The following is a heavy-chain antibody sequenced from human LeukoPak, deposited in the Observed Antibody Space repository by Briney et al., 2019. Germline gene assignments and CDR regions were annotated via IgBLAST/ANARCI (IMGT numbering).Heavy chain of an antibody. CDR1: GFTFSSYA. D-gene: IGHD5-18*01. Sequence: GGSLRLSCGASGFTFSSYAMSWVRQAPGKGLEWVSAISNNAGSITYADSMKGRFTICRDNSKNTVYLQMNSLRAEDTRVYCCAKGRTQLWVMDAFDMWGQGTMVTVSS. J-gene: IGHJ3*02. V-gene: IGHV3-23*01. CDR3: AKGRTQLWVMDAFDM. CDR2: ISNNAGSI.